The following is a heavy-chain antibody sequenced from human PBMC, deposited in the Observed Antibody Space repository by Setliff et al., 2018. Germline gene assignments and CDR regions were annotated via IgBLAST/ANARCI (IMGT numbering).Heavy chain of an antibody. CDR1: GFTFSSYR. CDR3: ARTCSGSGCYAGLES. V-gene: IGHV3-33*08. D-gene: IGHD2-15*01. CDR2: IWDDGGNK. Sequence: PGESLKISCAASGFTFSSYRMHWVRQAPGKGLEWVAVIWDDGGNKYHADSVKGRFTISRDNSKNTLYLQMNSLRPEDTAVYYCARTCSGSGCYAGLESWGQGTQVTVSS. J-gene: IGHJ4*02.